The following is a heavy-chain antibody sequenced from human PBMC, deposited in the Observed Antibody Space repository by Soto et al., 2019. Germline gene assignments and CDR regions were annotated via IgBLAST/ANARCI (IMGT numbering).Heavy chain of an antibody. CDR2: ISGSGGST. V-gene: IGHV3-23*01. D-gene: IGHD4-17*01. Sequence: PGGSLRLSCAASGFTFSSYAMSWVRQAPGKGLEWVSAISGSGGSTYYADSVKGRFTISRDNSRNTLYLQMNSLRAEDTAVYYCARHKFYGDPYYFDYWGQGTLVTVSS. J-gene: IGHJ4*02. CDR1: GFTFSSYA. CDR3: ARHKFYGDPYYFDY.